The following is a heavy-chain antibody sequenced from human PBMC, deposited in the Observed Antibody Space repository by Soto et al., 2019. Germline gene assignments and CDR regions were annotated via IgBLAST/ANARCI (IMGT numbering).Heavy chain of an antibody. CDR1: GFTFISYA. CDR2: ISGSGGGT. D-gene: IGHD2-21*02. CDR3: ARSEVVTASSYWYFDL. J-gene: IGHJ2*01. Sequence: EVQLLESGGGLVQPGGSLRLSCTASGFTFISYAMSWVRQAPEKGLEWVSGISGSGGGTYYADSVKGRFTISRDNSENTLYLQMNSLRSEDTAVYYCARSEVVTASSYWYFDLWGRGTLVTVSS. V-gene: IGHV3-23*01.